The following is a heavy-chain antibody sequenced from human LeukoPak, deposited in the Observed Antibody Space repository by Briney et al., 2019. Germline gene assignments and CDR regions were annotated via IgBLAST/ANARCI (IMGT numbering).Heavy chain of an antibody. CDR1: GFTVSINY. J-gene: IGHJ4*02. V-gene: IGHV3-53*01. D-gene: IGHD2-2*01. CDR3: ARGETSSYDY. Sequence: GGSLRLSCAASGFTVSINYMSWVRQAPGEGLEWVSVIYSGGNTYYADSVKGRFTISRDNSKNTVYLQMNRLRAEDTAVYYCARGETSSYDYWGQGTLVTVSS. CDR2: IYSGGNT.